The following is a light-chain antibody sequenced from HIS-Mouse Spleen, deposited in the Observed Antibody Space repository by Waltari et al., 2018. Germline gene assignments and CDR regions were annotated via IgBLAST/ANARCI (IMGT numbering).Light chain of an antibody. CDR1: NTGSKR. CDR2: DDS. Sequence: SYVLTQPPSVSVAPGKTARITCGGKNTGSKRGHWYQQKPGQAPVLVVYDDSDRPSGIPERFSGSSSGTMATLTISGAQVEDEADYYCYSTDSSGNHRVFGGGTKLTVL. V-gene: IGLV3-10*01. CDR3: YSTDSSGNHRV. J-gene: IGLJ2*01.